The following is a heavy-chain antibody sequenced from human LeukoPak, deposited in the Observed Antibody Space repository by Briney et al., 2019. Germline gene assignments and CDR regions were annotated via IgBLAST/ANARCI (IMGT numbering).Heavy chain of an antibody. CDR3: ARILYSSSWGTFDP. CDR2: ISYDGSNK. V-gene: IGHV3-30-3*01. Sequence: TGGSLRLSCAASGFTFSSYAMHWVRQAPGKGLEWVAVISYDGSNKYYADPVKGRFTISRDNSKNTLYLQMNSLRAEDTAVYYCARILYSSSWGTFDPWGQGTLVTVSS. J-gene: IGHJ5*02. D-gene: IGHD6-13*01. CDR1: GFTFSSYA.